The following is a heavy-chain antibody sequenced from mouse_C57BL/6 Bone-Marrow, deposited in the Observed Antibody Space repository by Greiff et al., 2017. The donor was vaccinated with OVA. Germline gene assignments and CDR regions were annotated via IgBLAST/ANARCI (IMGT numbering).Heavy chain of an antibody. CDR1: GFTFSSYA. CDR3: ARDGDGYHWYFDV. V-gene: IGHV5-4*01. Sequence: EVMLVESGGGLVKPGGSLKLSCAASGFTFSSYAMSWVRQTPEKRLEWVATISGGGSYTYYPDNVKGRFTISRDNAKNNLYLQMSHLKSEDTAMYYCARDGDGYHWYFDVWGTGTTVTVSS. D-gene: IGHD2-3*01. J-gene: IGHJ1*03. CDR2: ISGGGSYT.